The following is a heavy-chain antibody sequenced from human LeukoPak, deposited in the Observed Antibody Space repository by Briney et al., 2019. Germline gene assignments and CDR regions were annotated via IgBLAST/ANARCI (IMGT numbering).Heavy chain of an antibody. Sequence: SQTLSLTCTVTGTSIRSGSYYWNWIRQAAGKGLEWIGRMYIGGRTTYNPSLKSRVTMSVDTSKNQFSLKLSSVTAADTAVYYCASEPKNYDFWSGYYGPRYFDYWGQGTLVTVSS. CDR3: ASEPKNYDFWSGYYGPRYFDY. V-gene: IGHV4-61*02. CDR1: GTSIRSGSYY. J-gene: IGHJ4*02. CDR2: MYIGGRT. D-gene: IGHD3-3*01.